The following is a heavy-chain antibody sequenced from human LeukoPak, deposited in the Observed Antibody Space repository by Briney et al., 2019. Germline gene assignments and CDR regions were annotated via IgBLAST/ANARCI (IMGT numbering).Heavy chain of an antibody. CDR3: ARDRYYYGSGSYFDY. J-gene: IGHJ4*02. CDR2: ISSSSSTI. Sequence: GGSLRLSCAASGFIFSSYSMNWVRQAPGKGLEWVSYISSSSSTIYYADSVKGRFTISRDNAKNSLYLQMNSLRAEDTAVYYCARDRYYYGSGSYFDYWGQGTLVTVSS. V-gene: IGHV3-48*01. D-gene: IGHD3-10*01. CDR1: GFIFSSYS.